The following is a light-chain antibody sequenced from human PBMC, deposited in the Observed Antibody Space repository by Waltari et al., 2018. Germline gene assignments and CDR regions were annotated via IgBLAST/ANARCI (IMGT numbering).Light chain of an antibody. CDR3: QQADSFPRT. J-gene: IGKJ2*01. CDR1: QDIASW. V-gene: IGKV1-12*01. CDR2: AAS. Sequence: DIQMTQSPSSVSASVGDRATITCRASQDIASWLAWYQHQPGKAPKLLIYAASSLQTGVPSRFSGSGSGTLFTLTISSLQPEDFATYYCQQADSFPRTFGQGTKLEI.